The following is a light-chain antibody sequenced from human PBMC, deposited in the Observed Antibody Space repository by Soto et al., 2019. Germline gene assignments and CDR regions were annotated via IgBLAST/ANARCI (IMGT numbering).Light chain of an antibody. CDR3: HTYNCCSLHT. CDR2: AAS. Sequence: DIQMTQSPSTLSASVGDRITITCRASQRVSRRFAWFQQKPGKAPKLVIYAASILENEIPSRFSGSGSGTEFTLTISTLLPDDCPPYYYHTYNCCSLHTFGQGTKLVIK. V-gene: IGKV1-5*01. CDR1: QRVSRR. J-gene: IGKJ2*01.